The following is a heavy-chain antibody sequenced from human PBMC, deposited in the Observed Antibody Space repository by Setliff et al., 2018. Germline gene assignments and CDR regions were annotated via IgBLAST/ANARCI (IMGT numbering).Heavy chain of an antibody. V-gene: IGHV1-3*01. CDR3: ARMSTGGPYYDH. Sequence: GASVKVSCKASGYTSTTNALHWVRQAPGQRLEWMGWIAAGFADTRYSQKFQGRVTITRDTSASTAYMELNSLTSEDTAVYYCARMSTGGPYYDHWGQGTLVTVSS. J-gene: IGHJ4*02. CDR1: GYTSTTNA. CDR2: IAAGFADT. D-gene: IGHD2-15*01.